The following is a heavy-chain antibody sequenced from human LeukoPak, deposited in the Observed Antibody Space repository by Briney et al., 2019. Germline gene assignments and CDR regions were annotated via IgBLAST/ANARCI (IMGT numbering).Heavy chain of an antibody. CDR2: IYYSGMP. CDR3: ARGGNIAAYGVTNYYYYFMDV. CDR1: GGSISSYY. J-gene: IGHJ6*03. V-gene: IGHV4-59*07. Sequence: EPSDTLSLTRTLSGGSISSYYGSWIRQPPGNGRGWIGYIYYSGMPNYNPSLKSRVTISVDTSKNLFALMLSSVTAADTGVYYCARGGNIAAYGVTNYYYYFMDVWGKGTTVTISS. D-gene: IGHD6-13*01.